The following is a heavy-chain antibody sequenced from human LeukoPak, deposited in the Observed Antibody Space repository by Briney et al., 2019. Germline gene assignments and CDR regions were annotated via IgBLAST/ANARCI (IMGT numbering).Heavy chain of an antibody. CDR3: ARHFAYSSSSYFDY. CDR2: IYYTGST. CDR1: GGXISSYY. D-gene: IGHD6-6*01. Sequence: SETLSLTCTVSGGXISSYYWSWIRQPPGKGLEWIGYIYYTGSTNYNPSLKSRVTMFEDKSKNQFSLRLSSVTVADTAVYYCARHFAYSSSSYFDYWGQGSLVTVSS. J-gene: IGHJ4*02. V-gene: IGHV4-59*08.